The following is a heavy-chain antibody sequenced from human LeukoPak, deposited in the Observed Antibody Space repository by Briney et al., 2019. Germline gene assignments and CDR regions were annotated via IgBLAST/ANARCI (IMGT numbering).Heavy chain of an antibody. J-gene: IGHJ6*04. D-gene: IGHD6-13*01. V-gene: IGHV3-73*01. Sequence: GGSLRLSCAASGFTFSGSAMHWVRQASGKGLEWVGRIRSKANSYATAYAASVKGRFTFSRDDSKNTAYLQMNSLKTEDTAVYYCTRLHSYSSSFPYYYYYYGMDVWGKGTTVTVSS. CDR2: IRSKANSYAT. CDR3: TRLHSYSSSFPYYYYYYGMDV. CDR1: GFTFSGSA.